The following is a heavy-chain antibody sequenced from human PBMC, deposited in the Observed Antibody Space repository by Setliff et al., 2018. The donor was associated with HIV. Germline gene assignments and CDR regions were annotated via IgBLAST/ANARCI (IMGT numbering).Heavy chain of an antibody. V-gene: IGHV1-2*04. D-gene: IGHD3-3*01. J-gene: IGHJ6*02. CDR2: INPNSGGT. Sequence: VKVSCKASGYTFTAYYMHWVRQAPGQGLEWMGWINPNSGGTNYAQKFQGWVTMTRDTSISTAYMELTRLKSDDTAVYYCARGEIFGVGNGMDVWGQGTTVTVSS. CDR1: GYTFTAYY. CDR3: ARGEIFGVGNGMDV.